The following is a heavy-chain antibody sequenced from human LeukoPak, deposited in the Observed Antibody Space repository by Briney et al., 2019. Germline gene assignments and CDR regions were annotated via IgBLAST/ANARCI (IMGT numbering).Heavy chain of an antibody. D-gene: IGHD1-26*01. Sequence: ASVKVSCKVSGYTLTELSMHWVRQAPGKGLEWMGGFDPEDGETIYAQKFQGRVTMTEDTSTDTAYMELSRLRSDDTAVYYCARSLGVGATTDYWGQGTLVTVSS. V-gene: IGHV1-24*01. CDR2: FDPEDGET. CDR3: ARSLGVGATTDY. CDR1: GYTLTELS. J-gene: IGHJ4*02.